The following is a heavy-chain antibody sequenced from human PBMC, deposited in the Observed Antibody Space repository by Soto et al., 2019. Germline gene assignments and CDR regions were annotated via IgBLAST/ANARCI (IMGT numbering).Heavy chain of an antibody. CDR1: GGSISSGGYY. J-gene: IGHJ6*02. CDR2: IYYSGST. CDR3: ARVPIGIYYGMDV. Sequence: PSETLSLTCTVSGGSISSGGYYWSWIRQHPGKGLEWIGYIYYSGSTHYNPSLKSRATISVDTSKNQFSLKLSSVTAADTAVYYCARVPIGIYYGMDVWGQGTTVTVSS. D-gene: IGHD3-10*01. V-gene: IGHV4-30-4*08.